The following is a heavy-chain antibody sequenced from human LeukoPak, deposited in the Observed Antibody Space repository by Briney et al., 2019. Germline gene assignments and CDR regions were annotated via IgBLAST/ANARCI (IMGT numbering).Heavy chain of an antibody. J-gene: IGHJ6*03. CDR1: GGSFSGYY. V-gene: IGHV4-34*01. Sequence: PSETLSLTCAVYGGSFSGYYWSGIRQPPGKGLEWIGEINHSGSTNYNPSLKSRVTISVDTSKNQFSLKLSSVTAADTAVYYCARITGYCSSTSCYTWSYYYYYYYMDVWGKETTVTVSS. CDR3: ARITGYCSSTSCYTWSYYYYYYYMDV. CDR2: INHSGST. D-gene: IGHD2-2*02.